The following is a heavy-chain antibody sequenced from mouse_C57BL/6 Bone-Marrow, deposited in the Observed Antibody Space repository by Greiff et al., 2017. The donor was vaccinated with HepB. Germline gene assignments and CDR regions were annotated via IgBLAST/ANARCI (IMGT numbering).Heavy chain of an antibody. CDR2: IYPGDGDT. Sequence: QVQLQQSGPELVKPGASVKISCKASGYAFSSSWMNWVKQRPGKGLEWIGRIYPGDGDTNYNGKFKGKATLTADKSSSTAYMQLRSLTSEDSAVYFCARGGIDYGSSFYFDYWGQGTTLTVSS. J-gene: IGHJ2*01. CDR3: ARGGIDYGSSFYFDY. D-gene: IGHD1-1*01. CDR1: GYAFSSSW. V-gene: IGHV1-82*01.